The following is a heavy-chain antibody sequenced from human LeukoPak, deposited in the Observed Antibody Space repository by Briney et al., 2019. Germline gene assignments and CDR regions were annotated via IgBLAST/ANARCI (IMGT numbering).Heavy chain of an antibody. CDR3: ARERSSSYAFDI. J-gene: IGHJ3*02. D-gene: IGHD6-6*01. CDR1: GDSISTSSSY. CDR2: IYYSGST. V-gene: IGHV4-39*07. Sequence: ASETLSLTCSVSGDSISTSSSYWGWIRQPPGKGLEWIGSIYYSGSTYYNPSLKSRVTISVDKSKNQFSLKLSSVTAADTAVYYCARERSSSYAFDIWGQGTMVTVSS.